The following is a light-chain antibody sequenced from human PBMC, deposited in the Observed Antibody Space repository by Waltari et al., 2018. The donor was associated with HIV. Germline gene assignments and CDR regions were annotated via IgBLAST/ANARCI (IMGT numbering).Light chain of an antibody. V-gene: IGKV3-11*01. Sequence: IVLTQSPPTPSSYPGERATPSSRAKQSVSSYLDWYQQNPSQAPRLLSYDASNRDTGIPARFSGSGSGTDFDLTISSLEPEDFAVYDCQQRSNWPPSLTFGGGTKVEMK. CDR3: QQRSNWPPSLT. CDR2: DAS. J-gene: IGKJ4*02. CDR1: QSVSSY.